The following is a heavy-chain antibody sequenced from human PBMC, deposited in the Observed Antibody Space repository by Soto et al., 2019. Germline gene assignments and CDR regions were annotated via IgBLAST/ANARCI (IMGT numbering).Heavy chain of an antibody. V-gene: IGHV4-34*01. CDR1: GGSFSGYY. CDR2: INHSGST. J-gene: IGHJ4*02. CDR3: ARGARFTGIVVVVAARFNYYFDY. D-gene: IGHD2-15*01. Sequence: QVQLQQWGAGLLKPSETLSLTCAVYGGSFSGYYWSWIRQPPGKGLECIGEINHSGSTNYNPSLMSRVPISVDTSKNQFSLKLSSVTAADTAVYYCARGARFTGIVVVVAARFNYYFDYWGQGTLVTVSS.